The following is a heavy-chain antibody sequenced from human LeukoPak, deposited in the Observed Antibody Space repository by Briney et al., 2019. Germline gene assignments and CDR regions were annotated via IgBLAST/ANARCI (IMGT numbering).Heavy chain of an antibody. Sequence: PSETLSLTCTVSGGSISSITDYWGWVRHSPGKGLEWIGYIYYSGSTNYNPSLKSRVTISVDTSKNQFSLKLSSVTAADTAVYYCARDSSGWYHWFDPWGQGTLVTVSS. J-gene: IGHJ5*02. CDR3: ARDSSGWYHWFDP. CDR2: IYYSGST. V-gene: IGHV4-61*05. D-gene: IGHD6-19*01. CDR1: GGSISSITDY.